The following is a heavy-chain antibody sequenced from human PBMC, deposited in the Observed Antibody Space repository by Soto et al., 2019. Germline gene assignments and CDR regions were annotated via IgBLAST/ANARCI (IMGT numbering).Heavy chain of an antibody. CDR1: GGSFSGYY. V-gene: IGHV4-34*01. CDR2: INHSGST. Sequence: QVQLQQWGAGLLKPSETLSLTCAVYGGSFSGYYWSWIRQPPGKGLEWIGEINHSGSTNYNPSLKSRVAIAVDTSKSQFSLKLSSVTAAGTAVYYCARGGTSGYVWWGQGTLVTVSS. J-gene: IGHJ4*02. CDR3: ARGGTSGYVW. D-gene: IGHD5-12*01.